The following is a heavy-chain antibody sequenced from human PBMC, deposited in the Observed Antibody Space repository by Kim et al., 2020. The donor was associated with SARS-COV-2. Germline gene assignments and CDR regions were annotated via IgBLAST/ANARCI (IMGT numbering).Heavy chain of an antibody. CDR2: INAVNGNT. D-gene: IGHD3-22*01. J-gene: IGHJ6*02. Sequence: ASVKVSCKSSGDTFTYYSVHWVRQAPGQGLEWMGWINAVNGNTKYSKKFQDRVIITTDTSASTAYMEMSSLRSEDTGVYFCARRGYYDSSAYSNYYIGMDGCGQGPSVTV. CDR3: ARRGYYDSSAYSNYYIGMDG. CDR1: GDTFTYYS. V-gene: IGHV1-3*01.